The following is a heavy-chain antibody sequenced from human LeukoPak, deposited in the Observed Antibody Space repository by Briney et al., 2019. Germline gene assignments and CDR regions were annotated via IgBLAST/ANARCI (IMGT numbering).Heavy chain of an antibody. CDR2: IIDTGGRT. CDR1: GFTFSSHA. CDR3: AKETSSYDSSGYSDTAFDH. Sequence: GGSLRLPCAASGFTFSSHAMNWVRQAPGKGLEWVSSIIDTGGRTYYADSVKGRFIISRDNSKNTLYLQMNSLGAEDTAIYYCAKETSSYDSSGYSDTAFDHWGRGTLVTVSS. D-gene: IGHD3-22*01. V-gene: IGHV3-23*01. J-gene: IGHJ4*02.